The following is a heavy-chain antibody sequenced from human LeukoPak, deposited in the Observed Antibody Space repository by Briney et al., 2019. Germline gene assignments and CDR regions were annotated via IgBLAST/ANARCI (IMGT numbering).Heavy chain of an antibody. CDR1: GYTFTSYG. CDR2: ISAYNGNT. D-gene: IGHD2-21*01. CDR3: AREVYCGGDCYPYGMDV. V-gene: IGHV1-18*01. Sequence: ASVKVSCKASGYTFTSYGISWVRQAPGQGLEWMGWISAYNGNTNYAQKLQGRVTMTTDTSTSTAYMELRSLRPDDTAVYYCAREVYCGGDCYPYGMDVWGQGTTVTVSS. J-gene: IGHJ6*02.